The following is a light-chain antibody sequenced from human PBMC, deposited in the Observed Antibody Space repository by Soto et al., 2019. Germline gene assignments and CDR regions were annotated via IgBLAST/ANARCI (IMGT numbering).Light chain of an antibody. J-gene: IGLJ3*02. V-gene: IGLV2-18*02. CDR1: RSDIGNFNR. CDR2: EVT. CDR3: SSYTSTNTWV. Sequence: QSVLTQPPSVSGSPGQSVAISCTGTRSDIGNFNRVSWYQQPPGTAPKVLIYEVTNWPSGVPDRFSGSKSGNTAFLIISGLQAEDEADYYCSSYTSTNTWVFGGGTKLTVL.